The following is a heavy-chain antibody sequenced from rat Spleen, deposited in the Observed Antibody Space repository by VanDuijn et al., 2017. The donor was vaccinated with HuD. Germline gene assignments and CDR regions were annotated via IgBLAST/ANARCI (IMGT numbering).Heavy chain of an antibody. V-gene: IGHV5-25*01. D-gene: IGHD1-8*01. CDR3: ARHRYIRTVAAVYY. Sequence: EVQLVESGGGLVQPGRSLKLSCAASGFTFSDYYMAWVRQAPTKGLEWVASISTGGGNTYYRDSVKGRFTISRDNAKSTLYLQMDSLRSEDTATYYCARHRYIRTVAAVYYWGQGVMVTVSS. J-gene: IGHJ2*01. CDR1: GFTFSDYY. CDR2: ISTGGGNT.